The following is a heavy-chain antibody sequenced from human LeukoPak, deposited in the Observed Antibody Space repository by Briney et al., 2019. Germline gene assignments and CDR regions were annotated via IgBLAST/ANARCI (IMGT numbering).Heavy chain of an antibody. Sequence: GGSLRLSCAASGFAVSSNYMGWVRQAPGKGLEWVSIVYSDGRTFYTDSVKGRFTVSRDSSKNTLHLEMNSLRVEDMAIYYCARDNRVITIFGVVTRWWFDPWGQGSLVTVSS. J-gene: IGHJ5*02. CDR2: VYSDGRT. V-gene: IGHV3-53*01. CDR3: ARDNRVITIFGVVTRWWFDP. D-gene: IGHD3-3*01. CDR1: GFAVSSNY.